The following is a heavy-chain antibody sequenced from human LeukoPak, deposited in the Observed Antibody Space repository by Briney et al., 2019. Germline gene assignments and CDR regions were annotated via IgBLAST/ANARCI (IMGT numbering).Heavy chain of an antibody. CDR2: ISSSSSYI. V-gene: IGHV3-21*01. D-gene: IGHD3-10*01. Sequence: GGSLRLSCAASGFTFSSYSMNWVRQAPGKGLEWVSSISSSSSYIYYADSVKGRFTISRDNAKNSLYLQMNSLRAEDTAVYYCAREGLLWFGESKHYYYYGMDVWGQGTTVTVSS. J-gene: IGHJ6*02. CDR3: AREGLLWFGESKHYYYYGMDV. CDR1: GFTFSSYS.